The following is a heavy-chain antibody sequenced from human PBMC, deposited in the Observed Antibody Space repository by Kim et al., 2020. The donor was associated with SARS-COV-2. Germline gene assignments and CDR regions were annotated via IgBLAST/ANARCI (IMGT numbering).Heavy chain of an antibody. CDR3: ARHTRGDYYYYGMDV. CDR1: GFTFSSYS. CDR2: ISSSSSYI. Sequence: GGSLRLSCAASGFTFSSYSMNWVRQAPGKGLEWVSSISSSSSYIYYADSVKGRFTISRDNAKNSLYLQMNSLRAEDTAVYYCARHTRGDYYYYGMDVWGQGTTGTVSS. D-gene: IGHD2-15*01. V-gene: IGHV3-21*01. J-gene: IGHJ6*02.